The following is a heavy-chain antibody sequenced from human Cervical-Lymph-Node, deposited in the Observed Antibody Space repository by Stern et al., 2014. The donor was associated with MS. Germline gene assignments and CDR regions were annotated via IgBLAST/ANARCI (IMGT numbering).Heavy chain of an antibody. D-gene: IGHD4-17*01. CDR1: GFTFSSYA. J-gene: IGHJ4*02. V-gene: IGHV3-23*04. CDR3: AKSTVTSLSDY. CDR2: ISGSGGST. Sequence: EVQLVASAGGLVQPGGSLRLSCAASGFTFSSYALSWVSQAPGTGLEWVPAISGSGGSTYYADSVKGRFTISRDNSKNTLYLQMNSLRAEDTAVYYCAKSTVTSLSDYWGQGTLVTVSS.